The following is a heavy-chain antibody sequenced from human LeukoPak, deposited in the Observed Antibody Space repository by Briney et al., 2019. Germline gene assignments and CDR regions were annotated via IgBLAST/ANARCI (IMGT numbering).Heavy chain of an antibody. Sequence: GGSLRLSCAASGFTFSSYGLHWVRQAPGKGLECVAVISKDGSNEHYADPGKGRFTISRDNSKNTLYLQMNSLRAEDTAVYYCARDLGYSSGWADWGQGTLVTVSS. J-gene: IGHJ4*02. D-gene: IGHD6-19*01. CDR1: GFTFSSYG. CDR2: ISKDGSNE. CDR3: ARDLGYSSGWAD. V-gene: IGHV3-30*04.